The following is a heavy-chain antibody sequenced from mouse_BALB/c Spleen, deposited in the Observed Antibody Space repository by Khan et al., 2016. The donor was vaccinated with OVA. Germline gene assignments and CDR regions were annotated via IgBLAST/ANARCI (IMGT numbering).Heavy chain of an antibody. V-gene: IGHV1-4*01. D-gene: IGHD2-14*01. Sequence: QVHLQQSRAELARPGASVKMSCKASGYTFTSYTIHWVRQRPGQAPEWIGHINPSNDYTNYNQNFKDKATLIVDKSSTTAYMQLSSLTSEDSAVYYCVGEGAYHRSDGWFAYWGQGTLVTVSA. CDR3: VGEGAYHRSDGWFAY. CDR2: INPSNDYT. J-gene: IGHJ3*01. CDR1: GYTFTSYT.